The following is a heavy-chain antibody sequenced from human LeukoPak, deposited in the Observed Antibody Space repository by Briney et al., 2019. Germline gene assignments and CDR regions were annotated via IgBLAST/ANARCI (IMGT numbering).Heavy chain of an antibody. CDR1: GFTFADYS. Sequence: GGSLRLSCAASGFTFADYSMHWVRHTPGKGLEWVSGISWHSGTIVYADSVQGRFTISRDNAMNSLYLQMNSLRPEDTALYFCARRVRSSYWYYDLWGRGTLVTVSS. D-gene: IGHD3-3*01. CDR3: ARRVRSSYWYYDL. V-gene: IGHV3-9*01. CDR2: ISWHSGTI. J-gene: IGHJ2*01.